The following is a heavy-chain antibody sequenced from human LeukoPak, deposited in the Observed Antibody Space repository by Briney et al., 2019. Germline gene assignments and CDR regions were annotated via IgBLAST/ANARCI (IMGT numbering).Heavy chain of an antibody. CDR3: AKDTYDSSWSYFDY. Sequence: GGSLRLSCAASGFIFSSYSMNWVRQAPGKGLEWVSSISSSSSYIYYADSVKGRFTISRDKAKNSLFLQMNSLRVEDTAVYYCAKDTYDSSWSYFDYWGQGTLVTVSS. CDR2: ISSSSSYI. J-gene: IGHJ4*02. CDR1: GFIFSSYS. V-gene: IGHV3-21*01. D-gene: IGHD6-13*01.